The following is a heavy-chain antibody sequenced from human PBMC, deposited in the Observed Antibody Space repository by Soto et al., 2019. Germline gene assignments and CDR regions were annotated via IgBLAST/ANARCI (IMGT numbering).Heavy chain of an antibody. CDR3: ARALTMIKV. V-gene: IGHV4-34*01. CDR2: INHSGST. CDR1: GGSFSGYY. D-gene: IGHD3-22*01. J-gene: IGHJ4*02. Sequence: NPSETLSLTCAVYGGSFSGYYWSWIRQPPGKGLEWIGEINHSGSTNYNPSLKSRVTISVDTSKNQFSLKLSSVTAADTAVYYCARALTMIKVWGQGTLVTVSS.